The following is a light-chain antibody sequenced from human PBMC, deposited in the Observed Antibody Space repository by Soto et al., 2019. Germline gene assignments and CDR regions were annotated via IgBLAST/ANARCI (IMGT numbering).Light chain of an antibody. Sequence: EIVMTQSPATLSVSPGERATLSCRASQSVRNNLAWYQQKPGQAPRLLIYGASTRATGIPASCSGSGSGTEFTLTISSLQSEDFALYYCQHYNNWPPAWTFGQGTKVEIK. CDR2: GAS. CDR1: QSVRNN. V-gene: IGKV3-15*01. J-gene: IGKJ1*01. CDR3: QHYNNWPPAWT.